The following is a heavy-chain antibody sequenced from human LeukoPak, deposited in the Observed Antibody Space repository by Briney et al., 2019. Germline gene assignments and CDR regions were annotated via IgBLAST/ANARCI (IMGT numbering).Heavy chain of an antibody. CDR3: ARRYCSSTSCYAFDY. D-gene: IGHD2-2*01. V-gene: IGHV3-21*01. Sequence: GGSLRLSCAASGFTFSSYWMSWVRQAPGKGLEWVSSISSTSSSMFYADSLKGRFTISRDNAKNSLYLQINSLRAEDTAVYYCARRYCSSTSCYAFDYWGQGTLVTVSS. CDR1: GFTFSSYW. J-gene: IGHJ4*02. CDR2: ISSTSSSM.